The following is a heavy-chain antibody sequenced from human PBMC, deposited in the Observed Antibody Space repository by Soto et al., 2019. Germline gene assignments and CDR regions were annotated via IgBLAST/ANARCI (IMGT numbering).Heavy chain of an antibody. Sequence: EVQLVESGGGLVQPGGSLRLSCAAPGFTFSYYWMHWVRQAPGKGLVWVSRINSDGSVTDYADSVKGRFTISRDNAKNTLYLQMNSLRAEDTAVYYCARDGGSTPLDYWGQGTLVTVSS. J-gene: IGHJ4*02. D-gene: IGHD1-26*01. CDR3: ARDGGSTPLDY. CDR1: GFTFSYYW. CDR2: INSDGSVT. V-gene: IGHV3-74*01.